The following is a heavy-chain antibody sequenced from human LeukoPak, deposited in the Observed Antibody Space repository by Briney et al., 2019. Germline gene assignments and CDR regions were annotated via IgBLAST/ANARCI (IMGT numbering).Heavy chain of an antibody. V-gene: IGHV1-2*02. J-gene: IGHJ2*01. CDR1: GYTFTGYY. Sequence: GASVKVSCKASGYTFTGYYMHWVRQAPGQGLEWMGWINPNSGGTNYAQKFQGRVTMTRDTSISTAYMELSRLRSDDTAVYYCARDLSGYDRGGRYFDLWGRGTLVTVSS. D-gene: IGHD5-12*01. CDR2: INPNSGGT. CDR3: ARDLSGYDRGGRYFDL.